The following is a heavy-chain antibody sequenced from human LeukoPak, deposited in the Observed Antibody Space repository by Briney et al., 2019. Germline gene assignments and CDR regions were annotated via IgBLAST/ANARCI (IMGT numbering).Heavy chain of an antibody. CDR3: ARMYYYDSSGYYYHAFDI. Sequence: SETLSLTCTVSGGSISSGGYYWSWFRQHPGKGLEWIGYIYYSGSTYYNPSLKSRVTISVDTSKNQFSLKLSSVTAADTAVYYCARMYYYDSSGYYYHAFDIWGQGTMVTVSS. CDR2: IYYSGST. CDR1: GGSISSGGYY. J-gene: IGHJ3*02. V-gene: IGHV4-31*03. D-gene: IGHD3-22*01.